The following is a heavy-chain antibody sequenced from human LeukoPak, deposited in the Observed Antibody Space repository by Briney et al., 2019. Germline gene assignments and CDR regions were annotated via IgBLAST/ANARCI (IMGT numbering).Heavy chain of an antibody. V-gene: IGHV6-1*01. CDR3: ARAQSGGYLDY. Sequence: SHTLSLTCAISGDSVSSSSAAWLWIRQSPSRPLEWLARTYYRSKWYNDYAVSVKSRLTINPDTSKNQFSLQLNSVTPDDTAVYYCARAQSGGYLDYWGQGTLVTVSS. D-gene: IGHD2-8*02. J-gene: IGHJ4*02. CDR1: GDSVSSSSAA. CDR2: TYYRSKWYN.